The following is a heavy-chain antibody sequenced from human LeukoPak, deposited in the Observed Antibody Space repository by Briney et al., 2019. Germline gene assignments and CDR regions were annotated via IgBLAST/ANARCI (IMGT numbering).Heavy chain of an antibody. D-gene: IGHD3-10*01. CDR3: ARGLMVRGWESFDF. CDR2: ISYDGSNK. Sequence: GGSLRLSCAASGFTFSKYDMHWVRQAPGKGLEWVAVISYDGSNKYYVDSVKGRFTISRDNSKNTLDLQMGGLRADDTAVYYCARGLMVRGWESFDFWGQGTLVTVSS. V-gene: IGHV3-30*03. J-gene: IGHJ4*02. CDR1: GFTFSKYD.